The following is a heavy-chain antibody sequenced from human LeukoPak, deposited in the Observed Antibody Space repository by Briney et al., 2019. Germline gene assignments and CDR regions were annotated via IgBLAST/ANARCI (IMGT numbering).Heavy chain of an antibody. CDR2: IYSGGGT. Sequence: GGSLRLSCAASGFTVSSNYMSWVRQAPGKGLEWVSVIYSGGGTYYADSVKGRFTISRDNSKNTLYLQMNSLRAEDTAVYYCARDSEYDILTGYHHYFDYWGQGTLVTVSS. D-gene: IGHD3-9*01. CDR1: GFTVSSNY. V-gene: IGHV3-53*01. J-gene: IGHJ4*02. CDR3: ARDSEYDILTGYHHYFDY.